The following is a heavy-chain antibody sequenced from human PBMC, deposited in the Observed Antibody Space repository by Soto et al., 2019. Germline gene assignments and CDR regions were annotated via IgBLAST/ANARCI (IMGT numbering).Heavy chain of an antibody. V-gene: IGHV3-33*01. CDR2: IWYDGSNK. CDR3: ARGNDFAVVAAHDAFDI. Sequence: GGSLRLSCAASGFTFSSYGMHWVRQAPGKGLEWVAVIWYDGSNKYYADSVKGRFTISRDNSKNTLYLQMNSLRAEDTAVYYCARGNDFAVVAAHDAFDIWGQGTMVTVSS. CDR1: GFTFSSYG. D-gene: IGHD2-15*01. J-gene: IGHJ3*02.